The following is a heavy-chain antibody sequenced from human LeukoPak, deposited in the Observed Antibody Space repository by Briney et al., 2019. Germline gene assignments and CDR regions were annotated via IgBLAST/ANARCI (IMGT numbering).Heavy chain of an antibody. Sequence: PGGSLRLSCAASGFTFSNAWMSWVRQAPGKGLEWVSVIYSGGSTYYADSVKGRFTISRDNSKNTLYLQMNSLRAEDTAVYYCARDSSAVAGSDYWGQGTLVTVSS. CDR2: IYSGGST. CDR1: GFTFSNAW. V-gene: IGHV3-66*01. D-gene: IGHD6-19*01. J-gene: IGHJ4*02. CDR3: ARDSSAVAGSDY.